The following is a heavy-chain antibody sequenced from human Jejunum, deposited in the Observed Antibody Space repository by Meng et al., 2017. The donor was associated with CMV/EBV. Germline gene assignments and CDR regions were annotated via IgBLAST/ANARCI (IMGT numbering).Heavy chain of an antibody. CDR3: ARVEVGITSGDY. Sequence: QAQLVQSGGEGKKPGASVKVACKASGYTFTNYGITWVRQDPGQGLEWMGWISAYNGNTNYAQTLQGRLTMTTDTSTSTAYMELRSLRSDDTAVYYCARVEVGITSGDYWGQGTLVTVSS. V-gene: IGHV1-18*01. CDR1: GYTFTNYG. D-gene: IGHD1-26*01. J-gene: IGHJ4*02. CDR2: ISAYNGNT.